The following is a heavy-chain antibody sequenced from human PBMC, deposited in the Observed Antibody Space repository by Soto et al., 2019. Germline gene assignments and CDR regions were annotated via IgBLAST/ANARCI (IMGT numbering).Heavy chain of an antibody. D-gene: IGHD6-19*01. V-gene: IGHV4-39*01. CDR3: ARHLRAPLGIFRGVAGIYYFDY. J-gene: IGHJ4*02. CDR2: IYYSGST. CDR1: GGSISSSSYY. Sequence: SETLSLTCTVSGGSISSSSYYWGWIRQPPGKGLEWIGSIYYSGSTYYNPSLKSRVTRSVTTSRNQFSLKLSSVTAAVTAVYYCARHLRAPLGIFRGVAGIYYFDYWGQGTLVTVSS.